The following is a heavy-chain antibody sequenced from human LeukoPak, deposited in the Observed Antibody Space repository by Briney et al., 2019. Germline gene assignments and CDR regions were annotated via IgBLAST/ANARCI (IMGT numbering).Heavy chain of an antibody. CDR2: TSWNSGSI. J-gene: IGHJ6*02. CDR3: AKDQAGTTYYYGMDV. CDR1: GFTFDDYA. Sequence: SGGSLRLSCAASGFTFDDYAMHWVRQAPGKGLEWVSGTSWNSGSIGYADSVKGRFTISRDNAKNSLYLQMNSLRAEDTALYYCAKDQAGTTYYYGMDVWGQGTTVTVSS. V-gene: IGHV3-9*01. D-gene: IGHD1-7*01.